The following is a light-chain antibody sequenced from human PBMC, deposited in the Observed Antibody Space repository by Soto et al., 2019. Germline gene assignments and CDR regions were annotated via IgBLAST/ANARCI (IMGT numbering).Light chain of an antibody. CDR2: EGS. J-gene: IGLJ1*01. CDR1: SSDVGNYNP. CDR3: CSYARRSTYV. V-gene: IGLV2-23*01. Sequence: QSALTQPASVSGSPGQSIAISCTGTSSDVGNYNPVSWYQQHPGKVPKLIIYEGSKRPSGVSDRFSGSKSGNTASLTISGLQAEDEADYYCCSYARRSTYVFGTGTKV.